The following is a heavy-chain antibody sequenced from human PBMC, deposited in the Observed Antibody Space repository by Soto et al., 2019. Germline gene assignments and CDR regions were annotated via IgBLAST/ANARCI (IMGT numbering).Heavy chain of an antibody. Sequence: GGSLRLSCAASGFTFSSYSMNWVRQAPGKGLEWVSSISSSSSYIYYADSVKGRFTISRDNAKNSLYLQMNSLRAEDTAVYYCARSLYGDYVNEVDFDYWGQGTLVTVSS. CDR1: GFTFSSYS. J-gene: IGHJ4*02. V-gene: IGHV3-21*01. CDR2: ISSSSSYI. D-gene: IGHD4-17*01. CDR3: ARSLYGDYVNEVDFDY.